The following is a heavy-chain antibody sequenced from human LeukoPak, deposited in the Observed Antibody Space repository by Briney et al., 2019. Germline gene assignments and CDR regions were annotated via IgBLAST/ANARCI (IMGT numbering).Heavy chain of an antibody. CDR2: IHYNGIT. V-gene: IGHV4-59*08. D-gene: IGHD1-26*01. J-gene: IGHJ4*02. CDR3: ARHISSGGTYAHFDY. Sequence: PSETLSLTCTVSGSMYNYYWSWIRQPPGKGLEWIGYIHYNGITNYSPSLKSRVTMSLDTSKNQVSLKLNSVTAADTAVYYCARHISSGGTYAHFDYWGQGTLVTVSS. CDR1: GSMYNYY.